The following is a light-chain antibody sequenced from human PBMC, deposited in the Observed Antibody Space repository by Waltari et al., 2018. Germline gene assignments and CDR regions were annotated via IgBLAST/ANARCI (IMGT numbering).Light chain of an antibody. J-gene: IGKJ4*01. Sequence: EIVMTQSPATLPVSPGERGTLSCWASQSIMTNVAWYQQKPGQAPRLLIYDASTRATDTPARFRGSGSGTDFTLTISSLQSEDFAVYYCQQYHHWSTFGGGTKVEI. CDR3: QQYHHWST. V-gene: IGKV3-15*01. CDR1: QSIMTN. CDR2: DAS.